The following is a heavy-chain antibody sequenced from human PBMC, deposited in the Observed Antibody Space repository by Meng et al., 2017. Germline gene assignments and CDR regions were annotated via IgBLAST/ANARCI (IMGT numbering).Heavy chain of an antibody. CDR3: ARVGSFLRDY. Sequence: QVQLQQWGAGLLKPSETLCLTCAVYGGSFSGYYWSWIRQPPGKGLEWIGEINHSGSTNYNPSLKSRVTISVDTSKNQFSLKLSSVTAADTAVYYCARVGSFLRDYWGQGTLVTVSS. D-gene: IGHD2/OR15-2a*01. CDR1: GGSFSGYY. V-gene: IGHV4-34*01. CDR2: INHSGST. J-gene: IGHJ4*02.